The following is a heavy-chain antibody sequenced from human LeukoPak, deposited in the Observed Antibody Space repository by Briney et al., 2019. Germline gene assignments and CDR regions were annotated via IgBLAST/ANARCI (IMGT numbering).Heavy chain of an antibody. CDR1: GFTFSSYS. CDR3: ATVGAGAAAGTIGGY. J-gene: IGHJ4*02. V-gene: IGHV3-21*04. Sequence: GGSLRLSCAASGFTFSSYSMNWVRQAPGKGLEWVSSISSSSSYIYYADSVKGRFTISRDNAKNSLYLQMNSLRAEDTAVYYCATVGAGAAAGTIGGYWGQGTLVTVSS. CDR2: ISSSSSYI. D-gene: IGHD6-13*01.